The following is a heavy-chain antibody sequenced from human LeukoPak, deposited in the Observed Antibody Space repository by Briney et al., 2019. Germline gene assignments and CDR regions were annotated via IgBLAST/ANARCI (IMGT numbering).Heavy chain of an antibody. Sequence: GGSLRLSCAASGFTFNNYWMSWIRQTPGKGLERVANIKFDGREEYYVDSVRGRFTISRDNTKNSLYLQMNSLRADDTAIYYCTRDAYRGADCYYFDYWGQGALVTVSS. CDR3: TRDAYRGADCYYFDY. V-gene: IGHV3-7*04. J-gene: IGHJ4*02. CDR2: IKFDGREE. CDR1: GFTFNNYW. D-gene: IGHD2-21*02.